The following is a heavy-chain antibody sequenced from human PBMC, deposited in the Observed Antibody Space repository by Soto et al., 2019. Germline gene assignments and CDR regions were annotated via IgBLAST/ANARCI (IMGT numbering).Heavy chain of an antibody. Sequence: GESLKISCKGSGYSFTSYWIAWVRQMPGKGLEWMGIIYPGDSSTRYSPSFQGQVTFSADKFITTAYLQWSSLKASDTAMYYCARPGYYGSGSSLGDAFDFWGQGTMVTVSS. V-gene: IGHV5-51*01. J-gene: IGHJ3*01. CDR3: ARPGYYGSGSSLGDAFDF. CDR1: GYSFTSYW. D-gene: IGHD3-10*01. CDR2: IYPGDSST.